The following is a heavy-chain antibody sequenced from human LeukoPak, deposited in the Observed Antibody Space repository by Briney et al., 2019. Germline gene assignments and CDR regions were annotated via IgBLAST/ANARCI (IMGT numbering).Heavy chain of an antibody. D-gene: IGHD3-10*01. CDR2: IYPGVSGT. CDR1: GYTFTSYW. V-gene: IGHV5-51*01. Sequence: GEYLKISCKGSGYTFTSYWIGWVRQMPGKGLEWMGIIYPGVSGTRYSPSFQGQVTMSADKSSSTAYLQWSSLKASDTAMYYCARSGRELGFDYWGQGTLVTVSS. J-gene: IGHJ4*02. CDR3: ARSGRELGFDY.